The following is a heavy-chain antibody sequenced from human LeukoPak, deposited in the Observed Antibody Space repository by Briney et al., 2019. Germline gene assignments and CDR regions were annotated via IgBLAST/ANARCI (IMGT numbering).Heavy chain of an antibody. CDR1: GFPFSSYA. Sequence: GGSLPLSCAASGFPFSSYAMHWVRQAPGKGLEWVAVISYDGSNKYYADSVKGRFTISRDNSKTTLYLQMNSLRAEDTAVYYCARVYYYGSGTPTEGYYYYGMDVWGKGATVTVSS. CDR3: ARVYYYGSGTPTEGYYYYGMDV. D-gene: IGHD3-10*01. J-gene: IGHJ6*04. CDR2: ISYDGSNK. V-gene: IGHV3-30*04.